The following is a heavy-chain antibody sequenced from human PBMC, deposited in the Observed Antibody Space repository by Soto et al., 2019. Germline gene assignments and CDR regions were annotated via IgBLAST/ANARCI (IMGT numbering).Heavy chain of an antibody. J-gene: IGHJ6*02. CDR2: ISAHNGNT. V-gene: IGHV1-18*01. CDR3: ARDPGSEGYYYYGMDV. Sequence: GASVKVSCKASGYTFTSYGITWVRQAPGQGLEWMGWISAHNGNTNYAQKIQGRVTMTTDTSTSTAYMELRSLRSDDTAVYYCARDPGSEGYYYYGMDVWGQGTTVTVSS. D-gene: IGHD5-12*01. CDR1: GYTFTSYG.